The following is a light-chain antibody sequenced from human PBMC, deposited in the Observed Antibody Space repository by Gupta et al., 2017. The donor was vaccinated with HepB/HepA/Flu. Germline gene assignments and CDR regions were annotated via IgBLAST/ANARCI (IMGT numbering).Light chain of an antibody. CDR3: QQYYNYPTT. CDR2: RAS. Sequence: DIQMTQSPSTLSASIGDRVTITCRATQSISGWLAWYQQKPGKAPKLLIYRASTLQSGVPSRFSGSGSETEFTLTISGLQPDDYATYYCQQYYNYPTTFGQGTKVEIK. V-gene: IGKV1-5*03. CDR1: QSISGW. J-gene: IGKJ1*01.